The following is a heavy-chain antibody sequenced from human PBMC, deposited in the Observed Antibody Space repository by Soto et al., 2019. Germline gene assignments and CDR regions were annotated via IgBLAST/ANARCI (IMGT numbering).Heavy chain of an antibody. J-gene: IGHJ6*02. CDR2: IVVGSGNT. D-gene: IGHD5-18*01. V-gene: IGHV1-58*01. CDR3: AAGFLIDGNSQLLAYYYYGRAV. Sequence: SVKVSCKASGFTFTSSAVQWVRQARGQRLEWIGWIVVGSGNTNYAQKFQEGVTITRDMSTSTAYMELSSLRSEDNAAYYCAAGFLIDGNSQLLAYYYYGRAVWAQGTTVTAPS. CDR1: GFTFTSSA.